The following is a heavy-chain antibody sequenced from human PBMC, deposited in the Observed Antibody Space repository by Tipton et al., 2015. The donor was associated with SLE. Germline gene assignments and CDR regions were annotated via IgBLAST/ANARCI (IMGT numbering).Heavy chain of an antibody. J-gene: IGHJ4*02. CDR1: GFTFRNYA. V-gene: IGHV3-23*01. D-gene: IGHD3-10*01. Sequence: SLRLSCAASGFTFRNYAMSWVRQAPGKGLEWVSAISGSGGSTYFADSVKGRFTISRDISKNTLYLQMNSLRAEDTAVYYCAKDRMAPITMVRGVMGYYFDYWGQGTLVTFSS. CDR3: AKDRMAPITMVRGVMGYYFDY. CDR2: ISGSGGST.